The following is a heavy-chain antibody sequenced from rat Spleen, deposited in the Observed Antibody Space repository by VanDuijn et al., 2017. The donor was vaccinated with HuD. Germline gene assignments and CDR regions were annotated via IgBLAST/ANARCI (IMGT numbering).Heavy chain of an antibody. CDR3: TKASIPPFDY. Sequence: EVQLVESGGGLVQPGRSMKLSCAASGLAFSDYGMAWVLQAPTKGLEWVASITYDGVTTYYRDSVKGRCTISRDNAKNTLYLQMESLRSEDTATYYCTKASIPPFDYWGQGVMVTVSS. CDR1: GLAFSDYG. D-gene: IGHD2-1*01. J-gene: IGHJ2*01. CDR2: ITYDGVTT. V-gene: IGHV5-20*01.